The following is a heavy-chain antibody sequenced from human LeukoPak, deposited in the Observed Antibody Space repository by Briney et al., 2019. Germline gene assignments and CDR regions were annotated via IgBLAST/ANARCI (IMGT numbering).Heavy chain of an antibody. CDR3: ARPDHYYYYYYMDV. Sequence: SVKVSCKASGGTFSSYAISWVRQAPGQGLEWIGGIIPIFGTANYAQKFQGRVTITADESTSTAYMELSSLRSEYTAVYYCARPDHYYYYYYMDVWGKGTAVTVSS. J-gene: IGHJ6*03. CDR2: IIPIFGTA. CDR1: GGTFSSYA. V-gene: IGHV1-69*13.